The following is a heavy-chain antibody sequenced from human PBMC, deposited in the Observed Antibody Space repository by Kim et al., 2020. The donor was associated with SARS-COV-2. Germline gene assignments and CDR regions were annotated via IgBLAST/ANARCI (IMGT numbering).Heavy chain of an antibody. CDR2: LYTGGNT. Sequence: GGSLRLSCAASGFTVSSNYMTWVRQAPGKGLEWVSVLYTGGNTYYADSVKGRFTISRDNSKNTLYLQMNSLRAEDTAVYYCVRGGTQYTDRFQHWGQGTLVTVSS. CDR3: VRGGTQYTDRFQH. J-gene: IGHJ1*01. V-gene: IGHV3-53*01. CDR1: GFTVSSNY. D-gene: IGHD1-1*01.